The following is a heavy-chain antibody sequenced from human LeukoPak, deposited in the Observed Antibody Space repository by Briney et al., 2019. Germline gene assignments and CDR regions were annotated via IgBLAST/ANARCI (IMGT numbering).Heavy chain of an antibody. Sequence: PGGSLRLSCAASGFTFSSYSMNWVRQAPGKGLEWVSSISSSSSYIYYADSVKGRFTISRDNAKNSLYLQMNSLRAEDTAVYYCARDFRPGIAAAGINWFDPWGQGTLVTVSS. CDR3: ARDFRPGIAAAGINWFDP. V-gene: IGHV3-21*01. J-gene: IGHJ5*02. CDR1: GFTFSSYS. CDR2: ISSSSSYI. D-gene: IGHD6-13*01.